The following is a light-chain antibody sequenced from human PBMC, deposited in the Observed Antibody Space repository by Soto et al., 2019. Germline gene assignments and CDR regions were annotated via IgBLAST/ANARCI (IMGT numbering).Light chain of an antibody. Sequence: DIQMTQSPSTLSASVGDRVTITCRASQSISSWLAWYQQKPGKAPKLLIYKASSSESGVPSRFSGSGSGTELTLTISSLQLDYVAKYYCQQYNSYPSTFGQGTKLEIK. CDR3: QQYNSYPST. J-gene: IGKJ2*01. V-gene: IGKV1-5*03. CDR2: KAS. CDR1: QSISSW.